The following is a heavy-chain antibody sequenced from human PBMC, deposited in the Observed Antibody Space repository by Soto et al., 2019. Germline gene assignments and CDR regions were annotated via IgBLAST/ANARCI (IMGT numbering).Heavy chain of an antibody. J-gene: IGHJ5*02. Sequence: QVQLVQSGAEVKKPGSSVKVSCKASGGTFSSYTISWVRQAPGQGLEWMGRIIPILGIANHAQKFQGRVTITEDNSTSTGYVALSSLRSEDRGVYYCAGGGVGLELRPAWCDTWGEGTLVTVSS. CDR1: GGTFSSYT. V-gene: IGHV1-69*02. CDR3: AGGGVGLELRPAWCDT. D-gene: IGHD1-7*01. CDR2: IIPILGIA.